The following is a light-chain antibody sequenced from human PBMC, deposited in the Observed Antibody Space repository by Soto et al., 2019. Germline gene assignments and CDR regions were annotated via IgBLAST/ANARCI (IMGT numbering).Light chain of an antibody. CDR2: DAS. J-gene: IGKJ3*01. CDR3: QQRSNWLFS. Sequence: EIVLTQSPAILSLSPGERASLSCRASRSVGNYLAWYQQKPGQAPRLLIADASNRATGVPARFSGSGSGTDFTLTITSLEPEDFAVYYCQQRSNWLFSFGPGTKVDLK. CDR1: RSVGNY. V-gene: IGKV3-11*01.